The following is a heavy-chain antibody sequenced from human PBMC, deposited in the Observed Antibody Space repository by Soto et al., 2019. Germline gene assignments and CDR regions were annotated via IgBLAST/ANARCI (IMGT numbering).Heavy chain of an antibody. J-gene: IGHJ4*02. Sequence: QVQLQESGPGRVKPSQTLSLTCTVSGGSISSGGYYWSWIRQHPGKGLEWIGYFYYSGSTYYNPSLKSRVTISVDTSKNQFSLKLSSVTAADTAVYYCASQYSSSWYFDYWGQGTLVTVSS. CDR3: ASQYSSSWYFDY. D-gene: IGHD6-13*01. V-gene: IGHV4-31*03. CDR1: GGSISSGGYY. CDR2: FYYSGST.